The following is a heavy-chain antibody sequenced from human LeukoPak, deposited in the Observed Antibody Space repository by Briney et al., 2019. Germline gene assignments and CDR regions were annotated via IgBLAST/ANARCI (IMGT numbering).Heavy chain of an antibody. CDR2: IWYDGSNK. CDR1: GFTFSSYG. J-gene: IGHJ6*02. CDR3: ARDMQQQLVHWDRYYYGMDV. Sequence: PGRSLRLSCAASGFTFSSYGMHWVRQAPGKGLEWVAVIWYDGSNKYYADSVRGRFTISRDNSKNTLYLQMNSLRAEDTAVYYCARDMQQQLVHWDRYYYGMDVWGQGTTVTVAS. D-gene: IGHD6-13*01. V-gene: IGHV3-33*01.